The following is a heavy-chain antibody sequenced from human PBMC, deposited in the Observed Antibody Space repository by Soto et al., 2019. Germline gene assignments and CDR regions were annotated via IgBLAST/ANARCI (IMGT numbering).Heavy chain of an antibody. Sequence: QVQLVESGGGVVQPGRSLRLSCAASGFTFSSYAMHWVRQAPGKGLEWVAVISNDGSNKYYADSVKGRFTISRNNSKNTPYLQMNSLRAEEAGVYYCARDAGGPDFAEWTYYFDYWGQGTLVTVSS. V-gene: IGHV3-30-3*01. CDR1: GFTFSSYA. J-gene: IGHJ4*02. D-gene: IGHD3-3*01. CDR3: ARDAGGPDFAEWTYYFDY. CDR2: ISNDGSNK.